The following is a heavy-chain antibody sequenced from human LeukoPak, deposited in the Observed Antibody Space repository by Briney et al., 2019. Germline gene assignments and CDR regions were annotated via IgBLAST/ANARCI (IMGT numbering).Heavy chain of an antibody. Sequence: GGSLRLSCEASGFTFSSYWMTWVRQAPGKGLEWVANIKQDGSVKYYMDSVKGRFTISRDNAKNSQYLQMNSLRAEDTAVYYCARIGYSSSSLDYWGQGTLVTVSS. CDR3: ARIGYSSSSLDY. V-gene: IGHV3-7*01. J-gene: IGHJ4*02. CDR2: IKQDGSVK. D-gene: IGHD6-6*01. CDR1: GFTFSSYW.